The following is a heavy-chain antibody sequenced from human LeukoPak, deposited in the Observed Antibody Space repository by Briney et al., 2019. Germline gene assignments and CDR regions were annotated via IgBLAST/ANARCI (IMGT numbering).Heavy chain of an antibody. CDR2: IIPIFGTA. D-gene: IGHD3-22*01. Sequence: ASVKVSCKASGGTFSSYAISWVRQAPGQGLEWMGGIIPIFGTANYAQKFQGRVTITTDESTSTAYMELSSLRYEDTAVYYCQVRPMRVGYYFDYWGQGTLVTVSS. J-gene: IGHJ4*02. CDR1: GGTFSSYA. CDR3: QVRPMRVGYYFDY. V-gene: IGHV1-69*05.